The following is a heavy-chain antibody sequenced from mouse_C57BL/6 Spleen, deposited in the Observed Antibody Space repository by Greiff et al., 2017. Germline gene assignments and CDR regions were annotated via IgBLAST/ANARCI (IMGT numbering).Heavy chain of an antibody. CDR2: IYPGDGDT. D-gene: IGHD2-5*01. CDR1: GYAFSSSW. V-gene: IGHV1-82*01. J-gene: IGHJ2*01. CDR3: ARGGLYYSNYSY. Sequence: VQLQQSGPELVKPGASVKISCKASGYAFSSSWMNWVKQRPGKGLEWIGRIYPGDGDTNYNGKFKGKATLTADKSSSTAYMQLSSLTSEDSAVYFCARGGLYYSNYSYWGQGTTLTVSS.